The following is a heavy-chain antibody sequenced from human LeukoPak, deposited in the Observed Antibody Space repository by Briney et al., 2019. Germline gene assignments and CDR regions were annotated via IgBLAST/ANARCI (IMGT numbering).Heavy chain of an antibody. D-gene: IGHD4-23*01. CDR1: GYTLTELS. CDR3: ATADYGGNPGHFDY. J-gene: IGHJ4*02. Sequence: ASVKVSCKVSGYTLTELSMHWVRQAPGKGLEWMGGFDPEDGETIYAQKFQGRVTMTEDTSTDTAYMELSSLRSEDTAVYYCATADYGGNPGHFDYWGKGTLVTVSS. V-gene: IGHV1-24*01. CDR2: FDPEDGET.